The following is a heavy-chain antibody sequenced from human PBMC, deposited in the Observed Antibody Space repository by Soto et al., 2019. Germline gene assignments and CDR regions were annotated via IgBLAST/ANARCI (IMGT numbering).Heavy chain of an antibody. D-gene: IGHD3-16*01. CDR3: TSDTFGLRDT. CDR1: GFHFSHYW. V-gene: IGHV3-74*01. Sequence: MQMVESGGGSVQPGGSLRLSCAASGFHFSHYWMHWVRQTPGKGLVWVSRINPAGTITNYADSVEGRFTISRDNADSALFLQMNSLSAEDTAIYYCTSDTFGLRDTWGQGTLVTVSS. CDR2: INPAGTIT. J-gene: IGHJ5*02.